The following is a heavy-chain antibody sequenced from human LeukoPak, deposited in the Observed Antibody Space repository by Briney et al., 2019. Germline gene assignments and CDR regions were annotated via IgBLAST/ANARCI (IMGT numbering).Heavy chain of an antibody. Sequence: SETLSLTCTVSGGSISSYYWSWIRQPPGKALEWIGYIYYSGSTNYNPSLKSRVTISVDTSKNQFSLKLSSVTAADTAVYYCARSIAALENDYWGQGTLVTVSS. J-gene: IGHJ4*02. CDR2: IYYSGST. V-gene: IGHV4-59*01. CDR1: GGSISSYY. D-gene: IGHD6-6*01. CDR3: ARSIAALENDY.